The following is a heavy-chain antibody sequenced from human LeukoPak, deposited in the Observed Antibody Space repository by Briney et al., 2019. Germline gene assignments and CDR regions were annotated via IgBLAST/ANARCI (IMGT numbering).Heavy chain of an antibody. CDR2: IIPILGIA. Sequence: SVKVSCKASGGTFSSYTISWVRQAPGQGIEWMGWIIPILGIANYAQKFQGRVTITADKTTSTAYMELSSLRSEDTAVYYCARDGNYDFWKGEYYFDYWGQGTLVTVSS. D-gene: IGHD3-3*01. CDR3: ARDGNYDFWKGEYYFDY. V-gene: IGHV1-69*10. J-gene: IGHJ4*02. CDR1: GGTFSSYT.